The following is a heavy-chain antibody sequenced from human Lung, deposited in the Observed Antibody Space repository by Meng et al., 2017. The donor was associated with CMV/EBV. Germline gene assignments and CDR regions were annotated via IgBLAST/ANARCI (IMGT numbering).Heavy chain of an antibody. J-gene: IGHJ6*02. V-gene: IGHV3-30-3*01. Sequence: SCAASGFTFSSYTMHWVRQAPGKGLEWVSVISYDGSNKYYADSVKGRFTISRDNSKNTLYLQMNSLRAEDPAVYYCARAVGRFGELPYYYYGMDVWXQGTXVTVSS. CDR3: ARAVGRFGELPYYYYGMDV. D-gene: IGHD3-10*01. CDR1: GFTFSSYT. CDR2: ISYDGSNK.